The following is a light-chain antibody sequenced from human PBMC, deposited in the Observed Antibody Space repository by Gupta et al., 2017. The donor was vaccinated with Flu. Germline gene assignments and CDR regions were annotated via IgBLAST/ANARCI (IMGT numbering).Light chain of an antibody. Sequence: IVLTQSPGTLSLSPGERATLSCRASQTINNNYLAWYQQKPGQAPRLLIYAASSRAAGIPDSFGGGGAGTDVTLTITRREHEDFAGYYCQQNCNSSLYSFGQGTKIEIK. CDR2: AAS. CDR1: QTINNNY. V-gene: IGKV3-20*01. CDR3: QQNCNSSLYS. J-gene: IGKJ2*03.